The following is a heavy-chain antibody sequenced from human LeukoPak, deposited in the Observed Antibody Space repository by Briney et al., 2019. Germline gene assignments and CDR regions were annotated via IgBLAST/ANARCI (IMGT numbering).Heavy chain of an antibody. D-gene: IGHD5-18*01. CDR3: ARDSKRTAPREIDY. J-gene: IGHJ4*02. V-gene: IGHV1-18*01. Sequence: ASVKASCKASGYTFTSYGISWVRQAPGQGLEWMGWISAYNGDTNYAQKLQGRVTMTTDTSTSTAYMELRSLRSDDTAVYYCARDSKRTAPREIDYWGQGTLVTVSS. CDR2: ISAYNGDT. CDR1: GYTFTSYG.